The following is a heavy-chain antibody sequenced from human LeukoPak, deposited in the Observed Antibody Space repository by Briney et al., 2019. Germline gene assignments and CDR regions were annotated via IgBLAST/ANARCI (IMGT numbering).Heavy chain of an antibody. V-gene: IGHV4-61*02. CDR3: AGEVGGSCLVP. D-gene: IGHD1-26*01. Sequence: SETLSLTCTVSGGSISSGSHYWSWIRQPAGKGLEWIGRIYSSGNTNYNPSLKSRVTISLDTSKNQFSLNLSSVTAADTAVYYCAGEVGGSCLVPWGLGTLVTVSS. CDR1: GGSISSGSHY. CDR2: IYSSGNT. J-gene: IGHJ5*02.